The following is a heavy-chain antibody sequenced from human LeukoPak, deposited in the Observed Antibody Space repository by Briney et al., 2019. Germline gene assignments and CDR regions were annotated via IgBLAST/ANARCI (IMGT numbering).Heavy chain of an antibody. CDR2: ISAYNGNT. J-gene: IGHJ4*02. Sequence: ASVKVSCKASGYTFTSYGISWVRQAPGQGLEWMGWISAYNGNTNYAQKLQGRVTMTTDTSTSTAYMELRSLRSDDTAVYYCARDGSGSYFDPYFDYWGQGTLVTVSS. CDR1: GYTFTSYG. D-gene: IGHD3-10*01. CDR3: ARDGSGSYFDPYFDY. V-gene: IGHV1-18*01.